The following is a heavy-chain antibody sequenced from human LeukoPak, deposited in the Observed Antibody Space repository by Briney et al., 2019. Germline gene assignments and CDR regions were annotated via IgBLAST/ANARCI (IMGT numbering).Heavy chain of an antibody. Sequence: GASLQISCQGSGYIFTSNWISWVRQKPGKGLEWMGIINPADFDTKYSPSFQGQVTISADKSISTAYLQWSSLKASDSAMYYCTRRAGTTGWSYYGMDVWGQGTTVTVSS. V-gene: IGHV5-51*01. CDR2: INPADFDT. D-gene: IGHD1/OR15-1a*01. J-gene: IGHJ6*02. CDR1: GYIFTSNW. CDR3: TRRAGTTGWSYYGMDV.